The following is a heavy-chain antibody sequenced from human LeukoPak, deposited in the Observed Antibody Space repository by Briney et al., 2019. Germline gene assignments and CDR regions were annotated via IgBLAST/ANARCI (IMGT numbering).Heavy chain of an antibody. V-gene: IGHV1-69*13. CDR2: IIPIFGTA. D-gene: IGHD3-10*01. CDR3: ARDYMVRGVMGNWFDP. J-gene: IGHJ5*02. CDR1: GGTFSSYA. Sequence: GASVKVSCKASGGTFSSYAISWVRQAPGQGLEWMGGIIPIFGTANYAQKFQGGVTITADESTSTAYMELSSLRSEDTAVYYCARDYMVRGVMGNWFDPWGQGTLVTVSS.